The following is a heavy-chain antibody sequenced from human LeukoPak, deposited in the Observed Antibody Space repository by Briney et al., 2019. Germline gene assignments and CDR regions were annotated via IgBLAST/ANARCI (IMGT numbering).Heavy chain of an antibody. CDR3: ARAGCSSTSCYTRNWFDP. Sequence: PSETLSLTCTVSGGSISSGSYYWSWIRQPAGKGLEWIGRIYTSGSTNYNPSLKSRVTISVDTSKNQFSLKLSSVTAADTAVYYCARAGCSSTSCYTRNWFDPWGQGTLVTVSS. J-gene: IGHJ5*02. V-gene: IGHV4-61*02. CDR2: IYTSGST. CDR1: GGSISSGSYY. D-gene: IGHD2-2*02.